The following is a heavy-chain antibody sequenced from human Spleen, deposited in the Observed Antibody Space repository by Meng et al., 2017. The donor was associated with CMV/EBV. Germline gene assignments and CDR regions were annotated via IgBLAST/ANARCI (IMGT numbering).Heavy chain of an antibody. CDR3: ARVGSYSGSYYYYGMDV. J-gene: IGHJ6*02. CDR1: GGTITNINW. Sequence: SETLSLTCAVSGGTITNINWWSWVRQPPGKGLEWIGEIFRSRTTNYNPSLKSRVTISLDKSKTQFSLKLRSVTAADTAVYYCARVGSYSGSYYYYGMDVWGQGTTVTVSS. CDR2: IFRSRTT. D-gene: IGHD1-26*01. V-gene: IGHV4-4*02.